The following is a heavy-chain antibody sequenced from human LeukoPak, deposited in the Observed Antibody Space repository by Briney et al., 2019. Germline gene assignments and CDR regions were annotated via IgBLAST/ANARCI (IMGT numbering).Heavy chain of an antibody. Sequence: GGSLRLSCAASGFRFGDYWMTWARHVPGKGLEWVADIKQDGAEKHYAESVEGRFIISRDNAKNSLYLEMDSLKVEDTAVYYCARVGAWDLQRVFDYWGQGTLVTVSS. D-gene: IGHD1-26*01. V-gene: IGHV3-7*01. CDR3: ARVGAWDLQRVFDY. CDR2: IKQDGAEK. CDR1: GFRFGDYW. J-gene: IGHJ4*02.